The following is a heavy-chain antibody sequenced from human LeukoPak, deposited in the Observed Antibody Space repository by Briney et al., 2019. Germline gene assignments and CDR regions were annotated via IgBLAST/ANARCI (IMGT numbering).Heavy chain of an antibody. CDR1: GFTLSTYA. CDR2: ISGLGGGT. CDR3: AKNAEWELPEYYFDY. V-gene: IGHV3-23*01. Sequence: AGGSLRLSCAASGFTLSTYAMRWVRQAPGKGLEWGATISGLGGGTCYADSVKGRFTISRVNSKNTLYLQLNSLRAEDTAIYYCAKNAEWELPEYYFDYWGQGTLVTVPS. J-gene: IGHJ4*02. D-gene: IGHD1-26*01.